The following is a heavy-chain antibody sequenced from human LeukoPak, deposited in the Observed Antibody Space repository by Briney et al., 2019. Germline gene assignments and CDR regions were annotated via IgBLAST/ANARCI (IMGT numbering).Heavy chain of an antibody. V-gene: IGHV1-69*10. J-gene: IGHJ5*02. CDR2: IIPICGIA. Sequence: ASVTVSCRASGGTFSSYAISWVRQAPGQGLEWMGGIIPICGIANYAQKFQDRVTITADNSTSTAYMELSSLRSEDTAVYYCAREGVVVVAATLWFDPWGQGTLVTVSS. D-gene: IGHD2-15*01. CDR1: GGTFSSYA. CDR3: AREGVVVVAATLWFDP.